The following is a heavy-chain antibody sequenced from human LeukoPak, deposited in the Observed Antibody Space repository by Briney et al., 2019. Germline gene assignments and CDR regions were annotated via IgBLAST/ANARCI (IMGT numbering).Heavy chain of an antibody. CDR2: IQQHGSEK. J-gene: IGHJ6*04. Sequence: PGGSLRLSCAASGFTFSSYWMNWVRQAPGKGLEWVANIQQHGSEKYYVDSVKGRFTISRDNAKNSLYLQMNSLRAEDTAVYYCAELGITMIGGVWGKGTTVTISS. CDR1: GFTFSSYW. D-gene: IGHD3-10*02. CDR3: AELGITMIGGV. V-gene: IGHV3-7*01.